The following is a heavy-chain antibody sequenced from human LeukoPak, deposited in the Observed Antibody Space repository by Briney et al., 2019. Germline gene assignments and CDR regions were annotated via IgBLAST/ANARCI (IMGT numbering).Heavy chain of an antibody. CDR3: ARHKSYCTTSTCYYIDS. J-gene: IGHJ5*01. CDR1: GYSISSGYY. D-gene: IGHD2-2*01. V-gene: IGHV4-38-2*01. CDR2: MYHSGST. Sequence: SETLSLTCGVSGYSISSGYYWGWIRQPPGKGLEWIGNMYHSGSTDYNPSLKSRVTISIDTSKNQFSLNLRSVTAADTAVYYCARHKSYCTTSTCYYIDSWGQGTLVTVYS.